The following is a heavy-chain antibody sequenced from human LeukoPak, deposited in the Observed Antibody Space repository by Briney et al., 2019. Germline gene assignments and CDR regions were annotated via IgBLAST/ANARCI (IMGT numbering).Heavy chain of an antibody. CDR1: GGYINSTTHQ. CDR2: IYYSGNT. V-gene: IGHV4-39*02. Sequence: SETLSLTCSISGGYINSTTHQWGWLRQSPGRGLEWIGSIYYSGNTYYNPSLKSRVTTSVDTSKNQFSLKLTSVTAADTAVYYCARESYYGFYGMDVWGQGTTVTVSS. J-gene: IGHJ6*02. D-gene: IGHD3-10*01. CDR3: ARESYYGFYGMDV.